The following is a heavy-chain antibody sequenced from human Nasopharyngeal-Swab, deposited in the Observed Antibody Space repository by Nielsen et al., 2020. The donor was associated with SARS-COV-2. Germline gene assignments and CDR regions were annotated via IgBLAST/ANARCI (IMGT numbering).Heavy chain of an antibody. CDR1: GFTFSDYY. D-gene: IGHD3-3*01. CDR2: ISSSGSTI. J-gene: IGHJ6*02. V-gene: IGHV3-11*01. Sequence: GESLKISCAASGFTFSDYYMSWIRQAPGKGLEWVSYISSSGSTIYYADSVKGRFTISRDNAKNSLYPQMNSLRAEDTAVYYCAPFWSGYYDYYYGMDVWGQGTTVTVSS. CDR3: APFWSGYYDYYYGMDV.